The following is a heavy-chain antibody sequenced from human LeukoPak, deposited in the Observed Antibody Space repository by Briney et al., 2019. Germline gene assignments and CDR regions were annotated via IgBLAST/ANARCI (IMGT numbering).Heavy chain of an antibody. D-gene: IGHD6-19*01. V-gene: IGHV4-34*01. CDR2: INHSGST. CDR1: GGSFSGYY. Sequence: SETLSLTCAVYGGSFSGYYWSWIRQPPGKGLEWIGEINHSGSTNYNPSLKSRVTISVDTSKNQFSLKLSSVTAADTAVYYCARDSLVSGWLVIDYWGQGTLVTVSS. J-gene: IGHJ4*02. CDR3: ARDSLVSGWLVIDY.